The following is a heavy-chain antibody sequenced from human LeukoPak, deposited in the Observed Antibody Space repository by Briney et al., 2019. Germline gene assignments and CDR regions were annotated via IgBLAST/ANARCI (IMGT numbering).Heavy chain of an antibody. CDR2: IYSGGST. CDR3: ARLYCSSTSCHFDY. CDR1: GFTVSSNY. J-gene: IGHJ4*02. D-gene: IGHD2-2*01. V-gene: IGHV3-66*04. Sequence: GGSLRLSCAASGFTVSSNYMSWVRQAPGKGLEWVSVIYSGGSTYYADSVKGRFTISRDNSKNTLYLQMNSLRAEDTAVYYCARLYCSSTSCHFDYWGQGTLVTVSS.